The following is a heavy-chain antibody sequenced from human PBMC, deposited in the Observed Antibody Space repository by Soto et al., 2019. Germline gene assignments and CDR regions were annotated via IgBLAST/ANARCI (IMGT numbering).Heavy chain of an antibody. Sequence: GGSLRLSCAISGFSVSSNYLSWVRQAPGKGLEWVSVHYSGGSTYYADSVQGRFTISRDKSNNTLYLQMRRVRAEDTAVYFCARHRHPRGTVGATSPLDPWGQGTQVTASS. CDR2: HYSGGST. J-gene: IGHJ5*02. CDR1: GFSVSSNY. D-gene: IGHD1-26*01. V-gene: IGHV3-53*01. CDR3: ARHRHPRGTVGATSPLDP.